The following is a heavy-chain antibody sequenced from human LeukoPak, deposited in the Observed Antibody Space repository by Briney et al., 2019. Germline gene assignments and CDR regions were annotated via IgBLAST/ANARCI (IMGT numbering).Heavy chain of an antibody. V-gene: IGHV3-23*01. J-gene: IGHJ4*02. CDR1: GFTFSSYA. CDR2: ISGSGGST. CDR3: ATPGGVSIVVVPAAMYYFDY. Sequence: PGGSLRLSCAASGFTFSSYAMSWVRQAPGKGLEWVSDISGSGGSTYYADSVKGRFTISRDNAKNTLYLQMNSLRAEDTAVYYCATPGGVSIVVVPAAMYYFDYWGQGTLVTVSS. D-gene: IGHD2-2*01.